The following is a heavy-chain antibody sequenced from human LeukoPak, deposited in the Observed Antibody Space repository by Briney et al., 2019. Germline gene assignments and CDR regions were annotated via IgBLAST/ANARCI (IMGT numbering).Heavy chain of an antibody. Sequence: PSETLSLTCTVSGGSISSSSYYWGWIRQPPGKGLEWIGSIYYSGSTYYNPSLKSRVTISVDTSKNQFSLKLSSVTAADTAVYYCASTYGSSPYWGQGTLVTVSS. D-gene: IGHD3-10*01. V-gene: IGHV4-39*07. J-gene: IGHJ4*02. CDR1: GGSISSSSYY. CDR2: IYYSGST. CDR3: ASTYGSSPY.